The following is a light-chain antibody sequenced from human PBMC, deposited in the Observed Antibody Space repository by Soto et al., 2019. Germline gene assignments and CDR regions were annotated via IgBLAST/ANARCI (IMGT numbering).Light chain of an antibody. J-gene: IGKJ1*01. CDR1: QIVSSSY. Sequence: EIVLTQSPGTLSLSPGERATLSCRAIQIVSSSYLAWYQQKPGQAPRLLIYGASSRATGIPDRFSGSGSGTDFTLTISRLEPEDFAVYYCQQYGSSPKTFGQGTKVDIK. CDR3: QQYGSSPKT. V-gene: IGKV3-20*01. CDR2: GAS.